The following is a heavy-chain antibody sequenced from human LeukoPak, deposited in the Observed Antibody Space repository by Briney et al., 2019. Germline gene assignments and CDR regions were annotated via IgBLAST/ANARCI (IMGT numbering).Heavy chain of an antibody. CDR2: MNPNSGNT. D-gene: IGHD4-17*01. CDR3: ARVSWHGDYPIAYDY. V-gene: IGHV1-8*02. CDR1: GGTFSSYA. J-gene: IGHJ4*02. Sequence: ASVKVSCKASGGTFSSYAISWVRQATGQGLEWMGWMNPNSGNTGYAQKFQGRVTMTRNTSISTAYMELSSLRSEDTAVYYCARVSWHGDYPIAYDYWGQGTLVTVSS.